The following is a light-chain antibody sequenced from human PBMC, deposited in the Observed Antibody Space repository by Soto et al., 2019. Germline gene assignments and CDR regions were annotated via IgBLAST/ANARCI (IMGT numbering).Light chain of an antibody. V-gene: IGKV3-20*01. CDR2: SAS. J-gene: IGKJ1*01. CDR1: QSVTSNY. CDR3: QQYGGSTET. Sequence: EIVLTQSPDTLSLSPGERATLSCRASQSVTSNYLAWYQQKPGQPPRLLIYSASFRATGVPDRFSGSGSESDFTLTITRLEPEDFAVYYCQQYGGSTETFGQGTKVEIK.